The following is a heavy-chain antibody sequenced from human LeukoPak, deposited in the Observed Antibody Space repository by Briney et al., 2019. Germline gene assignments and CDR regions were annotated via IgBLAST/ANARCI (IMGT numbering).Heavy chain of an antibody. Sequence: GGSLRLSCAASGFTFSSYWMSWVRQAPGKGLEWVANIKQDGSEKYYVDSVKGRFTISRDNAKNSLYLQMNSLRAEDTAVYYCARLYHYDSSGYYYLGYFDYWGQGTLVTVSS. CDR1: GFTFSSYW. V-gene: IGHV3-7*01. CDR2: IKQDGSEK. CDR3: ARLYHYDSSGYYYLGYFDY. J-gene: IGHJ4*02. D-gene: IGHD3-22*01.